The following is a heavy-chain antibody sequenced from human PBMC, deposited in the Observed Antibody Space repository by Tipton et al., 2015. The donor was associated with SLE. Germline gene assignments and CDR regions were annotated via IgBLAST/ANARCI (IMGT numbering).Heavy chain of an antibody. V-gene: IGHV4-4*07. CDR2: IDASGST. D-gene: IGHD3-16*01. CDR1: GGSISPYY. Sequence: TLSLTCTVSGGSISPYYWSWIRQPAGKGLEWIGRIDASGSTNYNPSLKSRLTMSVDTSKNQFSLKVTSVTAADTAVYYCARDPGGGVSYFDYWGRGVLVTVSS. CDR3: ARDPGGGVSYFDY. J-gene: IGHJ4*02.